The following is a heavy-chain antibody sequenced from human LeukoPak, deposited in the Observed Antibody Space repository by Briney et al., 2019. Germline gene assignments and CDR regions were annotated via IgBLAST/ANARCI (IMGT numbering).Heavy chain of an antibody. J-gene: IGHJ4*02. CDR1: GGSISSYY. V-gene: IGHV4-59*12. CDR3: ARARYSSGWLDY. Sequence: SETLSLTCSVSGGSISSYYWNWIRQPPGKGLEWIGYIYYSGSTYYKPSLKSRVTISVDTSKNQFSLKLSSVTAADTAVYYCARARYSSGWLDYWGQGTLVTVSS. CDR2: IYYSGST. D-gene: IGHD6-19*01.